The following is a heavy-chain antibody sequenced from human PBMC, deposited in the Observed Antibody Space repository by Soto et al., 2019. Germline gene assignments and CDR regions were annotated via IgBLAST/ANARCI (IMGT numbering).Heavy chain of an antibody. CDR1: GYTSTDFG. J-gene: IGHJ5*01. V-gene: IGHV1-18*04. CDR2: VSGNNGAS. CDR3: VRDQKYFRVNGNWLDS. D-gene: IGHD2-2*01. Sequence: VASVKVSCKASGYTSTDFGISWVRQAPGKGLEWMGWVSGNNGASNPAPKVQGRITMTLDTSTGVSYMALRSLRSDDTAIYYCVRDQKYFRVNGNWLDSWGQGTLVTVSS.